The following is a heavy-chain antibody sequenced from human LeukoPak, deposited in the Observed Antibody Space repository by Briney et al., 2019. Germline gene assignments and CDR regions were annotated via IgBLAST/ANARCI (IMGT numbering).Heavy chain of an antibody. V-gene: IGHV3-21*01. CDR2: IDPSSTYI. Sequence: PGGSLRLSCAASGFTFSRNAMTWVRQAPGKGLEWVSAIDPSSTYIYYADSEKGRFTISRDNAKNTLYLQMNSLRAEDTAVYYCARSSEDIVVVPAALYYFDYWGQGTLVTVSS. D-gene: IGHD2-2*01. J-gene: IGHJ4*02. CDR1: GFTFSRNA. CDR3: ARSSEDIVVVPAALYYFDY.